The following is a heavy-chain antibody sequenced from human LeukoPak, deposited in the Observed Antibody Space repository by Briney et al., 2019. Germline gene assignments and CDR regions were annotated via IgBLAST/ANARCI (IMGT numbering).Heavy chain of an antibody. D-gene: IGHD3-3*01. CDR1: GFTFSSYS. CDR2: ISSSSSYI. CDR3: ARDRSIFGRDYYYYGMDV. Sequence: KTGGSLRLSCAASGFTFSSYSMNWVRQAPGKGLEWVSSISSSSSYIYYADSVKGRFTISRDNAKNSLYLQMNSLRAEDTAVYYCARDRSIFGRDYYYYGMDVWGQGTTVTVSS. V-gene: IGHV3-21*01. J-gene: IGHJ6*02.